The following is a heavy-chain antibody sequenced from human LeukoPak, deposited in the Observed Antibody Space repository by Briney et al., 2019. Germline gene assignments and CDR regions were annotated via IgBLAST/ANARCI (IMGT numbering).Heavy chain of an antibody. J-gene: IGHJ4*02. CDR2: IKHDGSEK. V-gene: IGHV3-7*01. D-gene: IGHD3-3*01. Sequence: GGSLRLSCAASGFIFTNYFMSWVRQAPGMGLEWVASIKHDGSEKYYVDSVRGRFTIPRDNTMNSLYLQMSSLRAEDTAVYYCATDRGWRTSGYYLYYFEYWGQGTLVTFSS. CDR1: GFIFTNYF. CDR3: ATDRGWRTSGYYLYYFEY.